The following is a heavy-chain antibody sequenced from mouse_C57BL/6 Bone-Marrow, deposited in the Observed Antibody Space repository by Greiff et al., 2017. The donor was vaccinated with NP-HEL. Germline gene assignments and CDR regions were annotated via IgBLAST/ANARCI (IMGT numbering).Heavy chain of an antibody. CDR3: ARSGYYGSSFPYAMDY. CDR2: INPSNGGT. J-gene: IGHJ4*01. D-gene: IGHD1-1*01. V-gene: IGHV1-53*01. CDR1: GYTFTSYW. Sequence: QVQLKQPGTELVKPGASVKLSCKASGYTFTSYWMHWVKQRPGQGLEWIGNINPSNGGTNYNEKFKSKATLTVDKSSSTAYMQLSSLTSEDSAVYYCARSGYYGSSFPYAMDYWGQGTSVTVSS.